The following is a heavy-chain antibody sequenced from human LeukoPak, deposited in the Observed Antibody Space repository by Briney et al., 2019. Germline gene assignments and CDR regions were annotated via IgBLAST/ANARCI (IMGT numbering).Heavy chain of an antibody. CDR1: GLTFSSYA. J-gene: IGHJ5*02. Sequence: GRSLRLSCAASGLTFSSYAMHWVRQAPGKGLEWVAVISYDGSNKYYADSVRGRFTTSRDNAKNVVYLQMDSLRVEDTAIYYCARDRGEGTPLDPWGQGTLVTVSS. CDR3: ARDRGEGTPLDP. CDR2: ISYDGSNK. V-gene: IGHV3-30*04.